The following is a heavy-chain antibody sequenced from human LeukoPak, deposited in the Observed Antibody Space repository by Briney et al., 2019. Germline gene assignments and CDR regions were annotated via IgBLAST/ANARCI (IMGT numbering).Heavy chain of an antibody. CDR3: AKTRPLDSSSWSHGDY. CDR2: ISGSGDST. D-gene: IGHD6-13*01. V-gene: IGHV3-23*01. CDR1: GFTFSSYA. Sequence: GGSLRLSCAASGFTFSSYAMSWVRQAPGKGLEWVSAISGSGDSTYYGDSVKGRFTISRDNSKNTLYLQMNSLGAEDTAVYYCAKTRPLDSSSWSHGDYWGQGTLVTVSS. J-gene: IGHJ4*02.